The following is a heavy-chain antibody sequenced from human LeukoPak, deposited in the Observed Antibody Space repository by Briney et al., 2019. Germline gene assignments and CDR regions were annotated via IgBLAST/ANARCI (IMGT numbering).Heavy chain of an antibody. CDR1: GGSFSGYY. V-gene: IGHV4-59*01. J-gene: IGHJ4*02. CDR2: IYYSGST. D-gene: IGHD3-9*01. Sequence: PSETLSLTCAVYGGSFSGYYWSWIRQPPGKGLEWIGYIYYSGSTNYNPSLKSRVTISVDTSKNQFSLKLSSVTAADTAVYYCARWAHYDILTGSKTVGYYFDYWGQGTLVTVSS. CDR3: ARWAHYDILTGSKTVGYYFDY.